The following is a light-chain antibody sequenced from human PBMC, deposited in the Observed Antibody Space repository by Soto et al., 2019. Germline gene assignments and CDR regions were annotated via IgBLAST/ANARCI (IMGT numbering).Light chain of an antibody. CDR1: SSDVGGYNY. Sequence: SVLTQPASVSGSPGQSITISCTGTSSDVGGYNYVSWYQQHPGKAPKLMIYDVSNRPSGVSNRFSGSKSGNTASLTISGLQAEDEADYYCSSYTSSSTLGVFGTGTKLTVL. J-gene: IGLJ1*01. CDR3: SSYTSSSTLGV. CDR2: DVS. V-gene: IGLV2-14*01.